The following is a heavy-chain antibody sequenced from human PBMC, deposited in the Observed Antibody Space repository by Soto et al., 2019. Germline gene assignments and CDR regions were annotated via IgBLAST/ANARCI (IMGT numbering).Heavy chain of an antibody. CDR3: VTDLNWQGH. V-gene: IGHV3-7*01. CDR1: GFSFSSVW. Sequence: GGSLRLSCVVSGFSFSSVWMTWVRQAPGKGLECVANIKYDGSEEYYVDSVKGRFTIFRDNAKNSLYLQMNSLRDEDSAVYYCVTDLNWQGHWGQGTLVTVSS. CDR2: IKYDGSEE. J-gene: IGHJ4*02.